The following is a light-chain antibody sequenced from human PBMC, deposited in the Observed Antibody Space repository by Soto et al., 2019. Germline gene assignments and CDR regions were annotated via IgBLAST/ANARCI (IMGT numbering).Light chain of an antibody. CDR3: QQYGSSPPWT. Sequence: EIVLTQSPATLSSSPGERATLSCRASQTVNSRLAWYQHKPGQAPRLLIYHTSNRATGIPDRFSGSGSGSDFTLTISRLEPEDFAVYYCQQYGSSPPWTFGQGTKVDIK. CDR2: HTS. J-gene: IGKJ1*01. V-gene: IGKV3-20*01. CDR1: QTVNSR.